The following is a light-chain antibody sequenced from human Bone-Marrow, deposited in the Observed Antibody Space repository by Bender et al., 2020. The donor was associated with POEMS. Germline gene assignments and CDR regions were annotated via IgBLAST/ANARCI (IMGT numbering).Light chain of an antibody. CDR1: NSNIGINT. J-gene: IGLJ3*02. CDR3: AIWDDQQRAWV. Sequence: QSVLTQPPSASGTPGQRVTISCSGSNSNIGINTVNWYQHVPGTAPKLFLYTNNRRPSGVPDRFSGSKSGTSASLAISGLRPDDDGDYYCAIWDDQQRAWVFGGGTKVTVL. CDR2: TNN. V-gene: IGLV1-44*01.